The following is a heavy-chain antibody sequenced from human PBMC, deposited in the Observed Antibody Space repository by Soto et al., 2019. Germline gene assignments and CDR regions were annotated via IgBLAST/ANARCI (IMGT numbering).Heavy chain of an antibody. Sequence: KASETLSLTCTVSGVAIDSHYRSWIRQPPGKGLEWIGQVFYSGNTNYNPSLKSRVTISINTPTKQFFLKLTSVTAADTAVYYRARSFMVPVDYFDSWGQGTLVTVSS. CDR1: GVAIDSHY. J-gene: IGHJ4*02. D-gene: IGHD3-10*01. CDR3: ARSFMVPVDYFDS. V-gene: IGHV4-59*11. CDR2: VFYSGNT.